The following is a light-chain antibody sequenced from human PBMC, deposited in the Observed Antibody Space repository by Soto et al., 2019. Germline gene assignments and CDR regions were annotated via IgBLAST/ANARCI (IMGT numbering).Light chain of an antibody. V-gene: IGKV1-27*01. J-gene: IGKJ4*01. Sequence: DIQMTQSPSSLSASVGDTVTITCRASQDISNFLAWYQQKPGKVPKLLIYAASTLQSGVPSRFSGSGSGTDFNLPIRSLQPEDVATYYCQKCKIAPFTFGGGTKGEMK. CDR3: QKCKIAPFT. CDR2: AAS. CDR1: QDISNF.